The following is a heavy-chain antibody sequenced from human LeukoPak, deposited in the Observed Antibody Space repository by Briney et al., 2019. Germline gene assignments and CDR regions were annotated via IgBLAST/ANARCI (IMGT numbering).Heavy chain of an antibody. D-gene: IGHD2-21*01. V-gene: IGHV3-23*01. J-gene: IGHJ4*02. CDR2: ITGSGGST. CDR3: AKGLTY. Sequence: GGPLRLSCAASGFTLSSYTYTMSWVRQAPGKGLEWVTGITGSGGSTYYAVSVKGRFTISRDNSKNTLYLQMNSLTVEDTAIYYCAKGLTYGGQGTLVTVSS. CDR1: GFTLSSYT.